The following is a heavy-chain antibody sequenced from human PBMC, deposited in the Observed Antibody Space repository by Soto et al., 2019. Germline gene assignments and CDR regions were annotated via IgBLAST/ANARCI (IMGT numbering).Heavy chain of an antibody. Sequence: GGSLRLSCAASGFTFSSYAMSWVRQAPGKGLEWVSAISGSGGSTYYADSVKGRFTISRDNSKNTLYLQMNSLRAEDTAVYYCAKGIEPEQYYYDSSGYSDWGQGTLVTVSS. D-gene: IGHD3-22*01. V-gene: IGHV3-23*01. CDR1: GFTFSSYA. CDR2: ISGSGGST. J-gene: IGHJ4*02. CDR3: AKGIEPEQYYYDSSGYSD.